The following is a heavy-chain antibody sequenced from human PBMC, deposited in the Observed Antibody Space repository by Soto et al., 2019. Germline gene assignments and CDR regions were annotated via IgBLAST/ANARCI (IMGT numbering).Heavy chain of an antibody. CDR1: GGSTSSSDW. D-gene: IGHD1-26*01. V-gene: IGHV4-4*01. Sequence: QVHLQESGPGLVKPSETLSLTCAISGGSTSSSDWWTWVRQPPGEGLEWIGEIHRDGVTNYNSSLKSRLTISRDHSRNQFSLSLTSVTAADAAVYCCAGRPEIHPRWGQGILVPVSS. J-gene: IGHJ4*02. CDR2: IHRDGVT. CDR3: AGRPEIHPR.